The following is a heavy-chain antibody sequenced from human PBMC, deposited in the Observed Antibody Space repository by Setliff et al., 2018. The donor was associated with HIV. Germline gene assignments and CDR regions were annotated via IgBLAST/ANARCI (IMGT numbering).Heavy chain of an antibody. CDR1: GDSIGDYY. Sequence: LSLTCTVSGDSIGDYYWNWIRQPAGKGLEWIGRVYASAYSNYNPSLKGRVTMSVDTSQNQFSLKLRSVNAADTAVYYCARDWVTRSNYYGSGSPWYFDFWGRGMLVTVSS. D-gene: IGHD3-10*01. CDR3: ARDWVTRSNYYGSGSPWYFDF. V-gene: IGHV4-4*07. CDR2: VYASAYS. J-gene: IGHJ2*01.